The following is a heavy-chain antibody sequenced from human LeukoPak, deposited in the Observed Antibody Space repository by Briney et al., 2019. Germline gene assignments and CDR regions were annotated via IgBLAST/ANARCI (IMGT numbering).Heavy chain of an antibody. CDR1: GFSLTTTGVG. CDR3: ARRREMATLVYAFDI. Sequence: SGPTLVKPTQTLTLTCTFSGFSLTTTGVGVGWIRQPPGKALEWLALIYWNDDKRYSPSLKSRPTITKDTSKNQVVLTMTNMDPVDTATYYCARRREMATLVYAFDIWGQGTMVTVSS. J-gene: IGHJ3*02. D-gene: IGHD5-24*01. V-gene: IGHV2-5*01. CDR2: IYWNDDK.